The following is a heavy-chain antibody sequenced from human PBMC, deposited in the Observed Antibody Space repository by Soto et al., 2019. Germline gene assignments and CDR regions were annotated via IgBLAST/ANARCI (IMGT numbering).Heavy chain of an antibody. Sequence: QVQLVQSGAEVKKPGASVKVSCKASGYTFTSYAMHWVRQAPGQRLEWMGWINAGNGNTKYSQKFQGRVTITRHTSASTAYMELSSLRSEDTAVYYCASGLNYYYYYYMDVWGKGTTVTVSS. CDR3: ASGLNYYYYYYMDV. V-gene: IGHV1-3*01. J-gene: IGHJ6*03. CDR2: INAGNGNT. CDR1: GYTFTSYA.